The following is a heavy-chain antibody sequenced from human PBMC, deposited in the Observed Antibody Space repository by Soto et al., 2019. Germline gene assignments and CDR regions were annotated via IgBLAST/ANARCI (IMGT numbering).Heavy chain of an antibody. J-gene: IGHJ4*02. Sequence: QVQLVESGGGVVQPGRSLRVSCAASGFSFSSYGMHWVRQAPGEGLEWVASISNDRRHQHCADSVKGRFTISRDNSNNMVNLQMNGLRAEDTAVYYCGKDWDGSGYYVTADYWGQGTLVTVSS. D-gene: IGHD5-12*01. CDR2: ISNDRRHQ. CDR3: GKDWDGSGYYVTADY. CDR1: GFSFSSYG. V-gene: IGHV3-30*18.